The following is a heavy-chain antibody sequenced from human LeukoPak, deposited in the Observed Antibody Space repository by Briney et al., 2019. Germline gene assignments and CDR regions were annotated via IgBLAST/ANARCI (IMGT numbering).Heavy chain of an antibody. J-gene: IGHJ4*02. CDR3: ARDRWGIAVAGTVDY. CDR1: GGTFSSYA. Sequence: SVKVSCKASGGTFSSYAISWVRQAPGQGLEWMGRIIPILGIANYAQKFQGRVTITADKSTSTAYMELSSLRSDDTAVYYCARDRWGIAVAGTVDYWGQGTLVTVSS. V-gene: IGHV1-69*04. CDR2: IIPILGIA. D-gene: IGHD6-19*01.